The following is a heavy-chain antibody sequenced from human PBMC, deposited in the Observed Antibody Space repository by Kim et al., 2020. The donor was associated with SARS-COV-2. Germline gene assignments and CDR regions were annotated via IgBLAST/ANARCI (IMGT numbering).Heavy chain of an antibody. D-gene: IGHD4-17*01. CDR2: ISSTGSFT. J-gene: IGHJ3*02. Sequence: GGSLRLSCGASGFSFSDYYMTWIRQAPGKGLEWISYISSTGSFTNYADSLKGRFTLSRDNAKNSLYLQMNNLRAEDTAVYYCARLMTTVTTEWVGAFDIWGQGTMVTVSS. V-gene: IGHV3-11*03. CDR1: GFSFSDYY. CDR3: ARLMTTVTTEWVGAFDI.